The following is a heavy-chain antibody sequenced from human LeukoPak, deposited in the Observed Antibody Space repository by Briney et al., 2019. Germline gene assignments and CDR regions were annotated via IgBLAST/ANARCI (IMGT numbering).Heavy chain of an antibody. CDR1: GFTFSCCA. CDR2: ISSDENTK. V-gene: IGHV3-30-3*02. J-gene: IGHJ4*02. CDR3: AKKGGSSGRYDYLDY. Sequence: PGGSLRLSCAAAGFTFSCCAIRWVRQAPGRGLEWVAVISSDENTKFYADSVKGRFTVYRDNSKKTVWLQMNSLRAEDTAVYYCAKKGGSSGRYDYLDYWGQGTLVTVSS. D-gene: IGHD6-19*01.